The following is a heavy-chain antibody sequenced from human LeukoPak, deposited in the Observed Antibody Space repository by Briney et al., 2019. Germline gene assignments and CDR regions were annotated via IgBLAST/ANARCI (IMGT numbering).Heavy chain of an antibody. CDR1: GXXISXXX. CDR3: ARAGQWLXTNXFDP. J-gene: IGHJ5*02. D-gene: IGHD6-19*01. V-gene: IGHV4-59*01. Sequence: LTCTVSGXXISXXXXXWIXXXXXXXXXXIXYIYYSGHTNYNPSLKSRVTISVDTSKNQSSLKLTSVTAADTAVYYCARAGQWLXTNXFDPWGQGXXXXVSS. CDR2: IYYSGHT.